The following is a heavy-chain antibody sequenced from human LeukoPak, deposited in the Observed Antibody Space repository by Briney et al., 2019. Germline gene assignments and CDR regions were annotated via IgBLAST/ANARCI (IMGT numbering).Heavy chain of an antibody. D-gene: IGHD2-2*01. V-gene: IGHV4-39*01. J-gene: IGHJ4*02. CDR1: GDFISSSSSY. Sequence: SETLSLTCTVSGDFISSSSSYWGWIRQPPGKGLEYIGSIHYSGSTYYNPSLRSRVIMPMDTSKNQFSLKLTSVTAADTAVYYCARGSPYHYWGQGTLVTVSS. CDR2: IHYSGST. CDR3: ARGSPYHY.